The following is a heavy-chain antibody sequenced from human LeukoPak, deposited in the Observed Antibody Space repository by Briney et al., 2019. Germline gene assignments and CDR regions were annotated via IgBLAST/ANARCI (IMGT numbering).Heavy chain of an antibody. J-gene: IGHJ4*02. CDR3: ARGGYCDTNTCPHWDS. CDR1: GFTFSSYS. V-gene: IGHV3-48*01. Sequence: PGGSLRLSCAASGFTFSSYSMNWVRQAPGKGLEWVSYISSSSSTIYYADSVKGRFTISRDTAKNSLYLQMNSLRAEDTAVYYCARGGYCDTNTCPHWDSWGQGTLVTVSS. CDR2: ISSSSSTI. D-gene: IGHD2-2*03.